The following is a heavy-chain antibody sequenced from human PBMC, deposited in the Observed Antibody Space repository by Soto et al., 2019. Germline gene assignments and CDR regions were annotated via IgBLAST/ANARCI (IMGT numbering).Heavy chain of an antibody. Sequence: GWSLRLSWAASGFTVSSNYMSWVRQAPGKGLEWVSLIYSYGSTYYADSVKGRFTISRDNSKNTVYLQMSSLRAEDTAAYSCARSGDCGSTSCYCLGPYSYCGMDVWGQGTEVAVS. CDR1: GFTVSSNY. CDR3: ARSGDCGSTSCYCLGPYSYCGMDV. V-gene: IGHV3-53*01. CDR2: IYSYGST. D-gene: IGHD2-2*01. J-gene: IGHJ6*02.